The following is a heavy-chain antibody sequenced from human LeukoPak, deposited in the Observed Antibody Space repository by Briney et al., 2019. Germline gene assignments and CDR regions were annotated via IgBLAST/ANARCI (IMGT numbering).Heavy chain of an antibody. CDR3: AREMAVCGGCSWGCEFDY. CDR2: IYHSGST. J-gene: IGHJ4*02. CDR1: GGSISSTHW. D-gene: IGHD2-21*01. Sequence: SETLSLTCAVSGGSISSTHWWSWVRQPPGKGLEWIGEIYHSGSTNYNPSLKSRVHILVDQFKNQFSLKLSCVSAADTAVYYCAREMAVCGGCSWGCEFDYWGQGTLVTVSS. V-gene: IGHV4-4*02.